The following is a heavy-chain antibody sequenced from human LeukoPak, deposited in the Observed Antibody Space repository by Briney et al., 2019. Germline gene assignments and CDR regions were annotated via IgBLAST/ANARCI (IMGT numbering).Heavy chain of an antibody. J-gene: IGHJ4*02. Sequence: GGSLRLSCAASGFTVSSNYMSWVRQAPGKGLEWVSVIYSGGSTYYADSVKGRFTISRDNSKNTLYLQMNSLRAEDTAVYYCARDSLVGTPGYLDYWGQGTLATVSS. D-gene: IGHD1/OR15-1a*01. V-gene: IGHV3-53*01. CDR1: GFTVSSNY. CDR2: IYSGGST. CDR3: ARDSLVGTPGYLDY.